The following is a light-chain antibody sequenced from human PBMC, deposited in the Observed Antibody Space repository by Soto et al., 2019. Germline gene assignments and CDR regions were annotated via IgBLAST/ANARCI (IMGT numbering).Light chain of an antibody. CDR1: SSDVGGYNY. CDR3: SSYTSSSTPFV. J-gene: IGLJ1*01. CDR2: DVT. V-gene: IGLV2-14*03. Sequence: QSVLTQPASVSGSPGQSITISCTGTSSDVGGYNYVSWYQQHTGKAHKLIIYDVTNRPSGVSDRFSGSKSGNTASLTISGLQAEDGTDYYSSSYTSSSTPFVFGTGTKLTVL.